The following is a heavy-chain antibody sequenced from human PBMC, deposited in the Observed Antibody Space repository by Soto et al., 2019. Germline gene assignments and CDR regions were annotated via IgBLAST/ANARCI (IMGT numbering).Heavy chain of an antibody. CDR2: ITGTGGST. Sequence: EVQLLESGGGSVQPGGSLRLSCAASGFTFSSYAMNWVRQAPGEGLEWVSAITGTGGSTNYADSVEGRFTISRDNSRNTLYLQMSSLRAEDTAVYYCAKAGGIAVPGSHLDQWGQGILVTVSS. CDR1: GFTFSSYA. D-gene: IGHD6-19*01. J-gene: IGHJ4*02. V-gene: IGHV3-23*01. CDR3: AKAGGIAVPGSHLDQ.